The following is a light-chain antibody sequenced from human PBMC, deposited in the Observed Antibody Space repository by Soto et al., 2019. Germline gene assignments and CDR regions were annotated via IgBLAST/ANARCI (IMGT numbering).Light chain of an antibody. J-gene: IGLJ2*01. V-gene: IGLV2-11*01. CDR2: DVI. Sequence: QSALTQPPSASGSPGQSVTISCTGTKSDIGVYDFVSWYQHHPGKAPRLIIYDVIKRPSGVPDRFSGSTSGNTASLTITGLQAEDEADYYCCSYAGTYTHVVFGGGTKLTVL. CDR1: KSDIGVYDF. CDR3: CSYAGTYTHVV.